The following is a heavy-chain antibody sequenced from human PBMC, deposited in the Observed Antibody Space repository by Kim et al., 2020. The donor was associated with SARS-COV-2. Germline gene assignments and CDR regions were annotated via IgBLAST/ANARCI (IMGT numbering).Heavy chain of an antibody. Sequence: NPSPKRRVTISVDTSKNQFSLKLSSVTAADTAVYYCARGTDSSGYEGLDYWGQGTLVTVSS. V-gene: IGHV4-34*01. D-gene: IGHD3-22*01. CDR3: ARGTDSSGYEGLDY. J-gene: IGHJ4*02.